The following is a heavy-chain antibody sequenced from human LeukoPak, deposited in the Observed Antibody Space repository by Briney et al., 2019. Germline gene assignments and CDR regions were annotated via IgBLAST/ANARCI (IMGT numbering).Heavy chain of an antibody. Sequence: PGGSLRLSCAASGFTFAIHAMTWVRQAPGKGLEWVSGISGDGASTHYAESVKGQFTISRDNSQNTLFLRMNSLRVEDTAIYYCAKDSYVSGRPLHTFDVWGQGTMVTVSS. V-gene: IGHV3-23*01. J-gene: IGHJ3*01. CDR2: ISGDGAST. CDR3: AKDSYVSGRPLHTFDV. D-gene: IGHD3-10*01. CDR1: GFTFAIHA.